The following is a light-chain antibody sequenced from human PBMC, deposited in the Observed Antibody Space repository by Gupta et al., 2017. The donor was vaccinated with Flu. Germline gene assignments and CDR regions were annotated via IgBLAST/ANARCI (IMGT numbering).Light chain of an antibody. CDR3: QRINSYPWT. V-gene: IGKV1-9*01. CDR1: EDINNY. CDR2: DAS. Sequence: PSFLSASEGDRVTITCRASEDINNYLAWDQQKPGMATRLLTRDASTLQSGVPARFRGSGCGAELTLTIDTLQPEDFATYYCQRINSYPWTLGQGTKVE. J-gene: IGKJ1*01.